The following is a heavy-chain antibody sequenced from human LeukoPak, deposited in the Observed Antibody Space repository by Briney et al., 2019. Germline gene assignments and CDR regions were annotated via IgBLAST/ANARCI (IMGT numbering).Heavy chain of an antibody. CDR2: FDPEDGET. J-gene: IGHJ4*02. D-gene: IGHD3-10*01. Sequence: GASVKVPCKVSGYTLTELSMHWVRQAPGKGLEWMGGFDPEDGETIYAQKFQGRVTMTEDTSTDTAYMELSSLRSEDTAVYYCATDVLLWFGESSKTFDYWGQGTLVTVSS. CDR3: ATDVLLWFGESSKTFDY. V-gene: IGHV1-24*01. CDR1: GYTLTELS.